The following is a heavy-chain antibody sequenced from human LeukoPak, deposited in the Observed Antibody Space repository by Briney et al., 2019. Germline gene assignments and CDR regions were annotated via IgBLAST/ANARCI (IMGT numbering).Heavy chain of an antibody. J-gene: IGHJ4*02. D-gene: IGHD2/OR15-2a*01. Sequence: TGGSLRLSCSASGFTFSRFPMHWVRQAPGKGLEYVSAISSDGVSTYYGASVKGRFTISRDNSKNTLYLQMSSLRAEDTALYYCVKETAFYDHWGPGTLVTVSS. V-gene: IGHV3-64D*06. CDR2: ISSDGVST. CDR3: VKETAFYDH. CDR1: GFTFSRFP.